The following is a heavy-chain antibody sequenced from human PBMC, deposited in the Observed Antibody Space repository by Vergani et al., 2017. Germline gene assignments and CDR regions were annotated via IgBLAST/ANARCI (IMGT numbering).Heavy chain of an antibody. CDR2: INHSGST. Sequence: VQLVESGGGLIQPGGSLRLSCAASGFTVSSNYMSWVRQAPGKGLEWIGEINHSGSTNYNPSLKSRVTISVDTSKNQFSLKLSSVTAADTAVYYCARRDVWGQGTLVTVSS. CDR3: ARRDV. CDR1: GFTVSSNY. V-gene: IGHV4-34*01. J-gene: IGHJ4*02.